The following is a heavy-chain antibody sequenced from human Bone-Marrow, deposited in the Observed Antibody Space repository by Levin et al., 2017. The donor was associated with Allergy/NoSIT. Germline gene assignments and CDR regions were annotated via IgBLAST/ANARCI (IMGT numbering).Heavy chain of an antibody. CDR2: INPNSGGT. D-gene: IGHD2-2*01. V-gene: IGHV1-2*02. CDR1: GSTFTGYY. Sequence: GGSLRLSCKASGSTFTGYYMHWVRQAPGQGLEWMGWINPNSGGTNYAQKFQGRVTMTRDTSISTAYMELSRLRSDDTAVYYCARGGVVVPAALPYYYYYMDGWGKGTTVTVSS. CDR3: ARGGVVVPAALPYYYYYMDG. J-gene: IGHJ6*03.